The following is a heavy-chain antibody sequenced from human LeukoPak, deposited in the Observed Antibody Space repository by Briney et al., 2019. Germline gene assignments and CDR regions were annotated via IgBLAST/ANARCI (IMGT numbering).Heavy chain of an antibody. Sequence: GGSLRLSCTASGFTFGDYAMSWFRQAPGKGLEWVAFIRYDGSNKYYADSVKGRFTISRDNSKNTLYLQMNSLRAEDTAVYYCAKLNWFDPWGQGTLVTVSS. CDR2: IRYDGSNK. V-gene: IGHV3-30*02. CDR3: AKLNWFDP. J-gene: IGHJ5*02. CDR1: GFTFGDYA.